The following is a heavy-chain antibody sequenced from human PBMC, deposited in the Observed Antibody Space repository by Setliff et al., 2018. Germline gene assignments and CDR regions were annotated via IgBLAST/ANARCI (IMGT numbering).Heavy chain of an antibody. CDR3: ARDKPDFVVVEAAARLDY. V-gene: IGHV1-46*01. Sequence: GASVKVSCKASGYTFTGYYLHWVRQAPGQGLEWMGIIDPSADYTNYAQKFQGRLTMTTDTSTSTAYMDLRNLRSDDTAVYYCARDKPDFVVVEAAARLDYWGQGSLVTVSS. J-gene: IGHJ4*02. D-gene: IGHD2-15*01. CDR1: GYTFTGYY. CDR2: IDPSADYT.